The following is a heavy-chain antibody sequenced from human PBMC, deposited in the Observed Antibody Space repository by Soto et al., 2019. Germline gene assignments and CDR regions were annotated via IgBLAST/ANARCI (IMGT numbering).Heavy chain of an antibody. Sequence: QVQLVESGGGVVQPGRSLRLSCAASGFTFSSYGMHWVRQAPGKGLERVAVIWYDGSNKYYADSVKGRFTISRDNSKNTLYLQMNSLRAEDTAVYYCARGSYVTPPLTWYGMDVWGQGTTVTVSS. CDR3: ARGSYVTPPLTWYGMDV. CDR1: GFTFSSYG. D-gene: IGHD1-26*01. V-gene: IGHV3-33*01. CDR2: IWYDGSNK. J-gene: IGHJ6*02.